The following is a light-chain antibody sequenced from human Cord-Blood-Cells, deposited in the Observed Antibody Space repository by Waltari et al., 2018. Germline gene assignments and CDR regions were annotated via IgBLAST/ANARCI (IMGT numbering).Light chain of an antibody. CDR2: AAS. V-gene: IGKV1-39*01. CDR3: QQSYSTPYS. J-gene: IGKJ2*03. CDR1: QSISSY. Sequence: DIQMTQSPSSLSASVGDRVTITCRASQSISSYLNWYQQKPGKAPKLLIYAASSLQSGVPERFSGSGSGTDFTLTISSLQPEDVATYYCQQSYSTPYSFGQGTKLEIK.